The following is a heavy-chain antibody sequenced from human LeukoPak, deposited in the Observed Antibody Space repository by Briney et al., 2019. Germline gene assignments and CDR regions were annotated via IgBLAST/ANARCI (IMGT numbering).Heavy chain of an antibody. Sequence: ASVKVSCKASGYTFTGYYMHWVRQAPGQGLEWMGWMNPNSGNTGYAQKFQGRVTMTRNTSISTAYMELSSLRSEDTAVYYCARGRDSGSGSYVQPGDYWGQGTLVTVSS. CDR2: MNPNSGNT. CDR1: GYTFTGYY. CDR3: ARGRDSGSGSYVQPGDY. J-gene: IGHJ4*02. D-gene: IGHD3-10*01. V-gene: IGHV1-8*02.